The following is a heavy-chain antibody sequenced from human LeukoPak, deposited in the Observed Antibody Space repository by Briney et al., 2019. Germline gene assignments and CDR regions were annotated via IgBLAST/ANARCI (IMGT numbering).Heavy chain of an antibody. V-gene: IGHV1-46*01. CDR2: INPSGGST. CDR1: GYTFTSYY. J-gene: IGHJ6*02. D-gene: IGHD2-2*02. Sequence: ASVKVSCKASGYTFTSYYMHWVRQAPGQGLEWMGIINPSGGSTSYAQKFQGRVTMTRDTSTSTVYMGLSSLRSEDTAVYYCARVYCSSTSCYTSGYYYYYGMDVWGQGTTVTVSS. CDR3: ARVYCSSTSCYTSGYYYYYGMDV.